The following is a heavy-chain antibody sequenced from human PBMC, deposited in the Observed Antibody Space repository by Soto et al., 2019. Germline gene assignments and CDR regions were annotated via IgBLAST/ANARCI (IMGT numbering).Heavy chain of an antibody. D-gene: IGHD3-16*02. CDR3: ARVGGYRLEY. CDR2: IYYSGST. Sequence: SETLSLTCTFSGCSIISFFYYLSCIRQHPGKGLEWIGYIYYSGSTNYNPSLKSRVSISVDTSKNQFSLNLSSVTAADTAVYYCARVGGYRLEYWGQGNLVSVSS. J-gene: IGHJ4*02. V-gene: IGHV4-31*03. CDR1: GCSIISFFYY.